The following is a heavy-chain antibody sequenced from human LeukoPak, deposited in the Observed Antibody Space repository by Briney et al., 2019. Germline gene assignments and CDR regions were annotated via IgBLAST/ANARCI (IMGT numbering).Heavy chain of an antibody. Sequence: ASVKVSCKASGYTFTGYYMHWVRQAPGQGLEWMGWINPNSGGTNYAQKFQGRVTMTRDTSISTAYMELSRLRSDDTAVYYCARGDYHSSGYAFDIWGQGTMVTVSS. J-gene: IGHJ3*02. CDR2: INPNSGGT. V-gene: IGHV1-2*02. CDR3: ARGDYHSSGYAFDI. D-gene: IGHD3-22*01. CDR1: GYTFTGYY.